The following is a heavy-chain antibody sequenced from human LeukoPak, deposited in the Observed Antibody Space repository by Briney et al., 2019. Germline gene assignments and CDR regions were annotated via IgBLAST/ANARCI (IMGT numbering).Heavy chain of an antibody. J-gene: IGHJ5*02. D-gene: IGHD7-27*01. Sequence: PSETLSLTCAVYGGSFSGYYWSWIPQPPGKGLEWSGEINHSGRTKHNPSLTSRVTISIAPSKTQFSLTLSPVTCTGTAVYYCARSSLGTRKIKNNWFAPWGQGTLVTVYS. CDR2: INHSGRT. CDR3: ARSSLGTRKIKNNWFAP. V-gene: IGHV4-34*01. CDR1: GGSFSGYY.